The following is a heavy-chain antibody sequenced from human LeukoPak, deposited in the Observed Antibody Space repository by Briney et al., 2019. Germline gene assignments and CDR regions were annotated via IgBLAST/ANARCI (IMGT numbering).Heavy chain of an antibody. CDR2: INPSGGST. V-gene: IGHV1-46*01. Sequence: ASVKVSCKASGYTLTSYYMHWVRQAPGQRLEWMGVINPSGGSTSYAQNFQGRVTMTRDTSTSTVYMELSSLRSEDTAVYYCARVRQQLVDYWGQGTLVTVSS. CDR3: ARVRQQLVDY. D-gene: IGHD6-13*01. J-gene: IGHJ4*02. CDR1: GYTLTSYY.